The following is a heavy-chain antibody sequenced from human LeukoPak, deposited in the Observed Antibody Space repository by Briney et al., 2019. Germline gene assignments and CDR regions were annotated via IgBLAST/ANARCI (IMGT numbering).Heavy chain of an antibody. CDR2: IIPIFDTP. V-gene: IGHV1-69*06. J-gene: IGHJ3*01. Sequence: ASVKVSCKASGYTFTGYYMHWVRQAPGQGLEWMGGIIPIFDTPNYAQKFQDRVTITADKSMTTVYMKLSSLKSDDTAVYYCAASPHRSTSDFCSGPFEVWGRGTMVPVSS. D-gene: IGHD3-3*01. CDR3: AASPHRSTSDFCSGPFEV. CDR1: GYTFTGYY.